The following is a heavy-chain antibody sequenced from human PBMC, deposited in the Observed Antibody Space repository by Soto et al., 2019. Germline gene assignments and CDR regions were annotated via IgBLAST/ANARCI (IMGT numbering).Heavy chain of an antibody. Sequence: SETLSLTCAVYGGSFSGYYWSWIRQPPGKWLEWIGEINHSGSTNYNPSLKSRVTISVDTSKNQFSLKLSSVTAADTAVYYCARVLRGSSWYKYWGQGTLVTVSS. CDR2: INHSGST. D-gene: IGHD6-13*01. CDR3: ARVLRGSSWYKY. CDR1: GGSFSGYY. V-gene: IGHV4-34*01. J-gene: IGHJ4*02.